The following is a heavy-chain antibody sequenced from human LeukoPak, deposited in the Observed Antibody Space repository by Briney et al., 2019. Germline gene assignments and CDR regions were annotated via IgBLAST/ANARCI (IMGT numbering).Heavy chain of an antibody. CDR3: AMYCSSTSCYPIPH. V-gene: IGHV4-34*01. J-gene: IGHJ1*01. Sequence: SETLSLTCAVYGGSFSGYYWGWIRQPPGKGLEWIGEINHSGSTNYNPSLKSRVTISVDTSKNQFSLKLSSVTAADTAVYYCAMYCSSTSCYPIPHWGQGTLVTVSS. D-gene: IGHD2-2*01. CDR2: INHSGST. CDR1: GGSFSGYY.